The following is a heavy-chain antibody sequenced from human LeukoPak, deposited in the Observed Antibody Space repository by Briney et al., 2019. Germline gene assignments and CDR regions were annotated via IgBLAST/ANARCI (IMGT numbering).Heavy chain of an antibody. V-gene: IGHV3-21*04. D-gene: IGHD5-24*01. J-gene: IGHJ4*02. CDR1: GLTFSSFS. CDR2: ISSSSSYI. Sequence: GGSLGLSCAASGLTFSSFSLTWVGKAQGKGWGWVSSISSSSSYIYYADSVKGRFTISRDNAKNSLYLQMNSLRAEDTALYHCARGRDGYNFFDYWGQGTLVTVSS. CDR3: ARGRDGYNFFDY.